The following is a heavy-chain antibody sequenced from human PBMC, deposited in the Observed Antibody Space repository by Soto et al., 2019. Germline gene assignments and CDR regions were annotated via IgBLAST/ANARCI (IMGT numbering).Heavy chain of an antibody. CDR1: GGSISSYY. V-gene: IGHV4-59*01. J-gene: IGHJ5*02. D-gene: IGHD3-3*01. CDR2: IYYSGST. Sequence: SETLSLTCTVSGGSISSYYWXWIRQPPGKGLEWIGYIYYSGSTNYNPSLKSRVTISVDTSKNQFSLKLSSVTAADTAVYYCARATYYDFWSGEGFDPWGQGTLVTVSS. CDR3: ARATYYDFWSGEGFDP.